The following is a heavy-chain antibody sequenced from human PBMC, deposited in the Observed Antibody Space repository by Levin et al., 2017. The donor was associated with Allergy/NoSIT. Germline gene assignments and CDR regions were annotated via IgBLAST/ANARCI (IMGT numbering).Heavy chain of an antibody. Sequence: SQTLSLTCTVSGGSINSYFWTWIRLPPGKGLEWIGYIYYSGSTNYNPSLKSRVTISIDTSKNQFSLKLSSVTAADTAVYYCARGLHRSGSYMFFDYWGQGTLVTVSS. V-gene: IGHV4-59*01. J-gene: IGHJ4*02. CDR3: ARGLHRSGSYMFFDY. CDR1: GGSINSYF. CDR2: IYYSGST. D-gene: IGHD1-26*01.